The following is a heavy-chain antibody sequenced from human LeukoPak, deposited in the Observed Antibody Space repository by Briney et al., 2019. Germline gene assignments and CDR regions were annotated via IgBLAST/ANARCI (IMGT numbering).Heavy chain of an antibody. D-gene: IGHD1-1*01. J-gene: IGHJ4*02. CDR3: ARSDNWNWDY. CDR2: INPNSGDT. CDR1: GYTFTGYY. Sequence: ASVKVSCKASGYTFTGYYMHWVRQAPGQGLEWMGRINPNSGDTNYAQKFQGRVTMARDTSISTAYMELSRLRSDDTAVYYCARSDNWNWDYWGQGTLVTVSS. V-gene: IGHV1-2*06.